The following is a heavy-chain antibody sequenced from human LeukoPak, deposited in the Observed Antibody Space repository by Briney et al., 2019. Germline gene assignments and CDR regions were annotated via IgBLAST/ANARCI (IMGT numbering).Heavy chain of an antibody. CDR1: GGSISSYY. Sequence: SETLSLICTVSGGSISSYYWSWIRQPPGKGLEWIGYIYYSGSTNYNPSLKSRVTISVDTSKNQFSLKLSSVTAADTAVYYCARHIRPKRDGSWDLFFDYWGQGTLVTVSS. D-gene: IGHD5-24*01. V-gene: IGHV4-59*08. CDR3: ARHIRPKRDGSWDLFFDY. J-gene: IGHJ4*02. CDR2: IYYSGST.